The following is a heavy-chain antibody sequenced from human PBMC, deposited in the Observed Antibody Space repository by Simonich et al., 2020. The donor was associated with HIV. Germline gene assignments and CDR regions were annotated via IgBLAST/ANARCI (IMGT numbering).Heavy chain of an antibody. CDR1: GGSISSSSNY. V-gene: IGHV4-39*01. Sequence: QLQLQESGPGLVKPSETLSLTCTVSGGSISSSSNYWGWSRQPPGKGLEWIGSIYYSGSTYYNPSLKSRVTISVDTSKNQFSLKLSSVTAADTAVYYCARPDSSSYWYFDLWGRGTLVTVSS. D-gene: IGHD6-13*01. CDR3: ARPDSSSYWYFDL. CDR2: IYYSGST. J-gene: IGHJ2*01.